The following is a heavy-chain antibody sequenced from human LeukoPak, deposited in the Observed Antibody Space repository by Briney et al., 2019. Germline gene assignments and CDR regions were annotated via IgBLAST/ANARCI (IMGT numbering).Heavy chain of an antibody. CDR3: AKASYSYSSLIDF. CDR2: ISGSAGST. Sequence: PGGSLRLSCAASGFTFSSYAMSWVRQAPGRGLEWVSVISGSAGSTFYADSVKGRFTISRDNSKNTVYMKMNSLRAEDTAVYHCAKASYSYSSLIDFCGQGTTFTVSS. J-gene: IGHJ6*02. V-gene: IGHV3-23*01. CDR1: GFTFSSYA.